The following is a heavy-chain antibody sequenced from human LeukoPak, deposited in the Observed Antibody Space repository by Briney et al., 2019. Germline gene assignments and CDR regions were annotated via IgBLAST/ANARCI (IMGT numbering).Heavy chain of an antibody. CDR2: INPNSGGT. V-gene: IGHV1-2*02. J-gene: IGHJ4*02. CDR1: GYTFTGYY. Sequence: ASVKVSCKASGYTFTGYYMHWVRQAPGQGLEWMGWINPNSGGTNYAQKFQGRVTLTRDTSISTAYMELSRLRSDDTAVYYCARDNDFWSGLYYFDYWGQGTLVTVYS. D-gene: IGHD3-3*01. CDR3: ARDNDFWSGLYYFDY.